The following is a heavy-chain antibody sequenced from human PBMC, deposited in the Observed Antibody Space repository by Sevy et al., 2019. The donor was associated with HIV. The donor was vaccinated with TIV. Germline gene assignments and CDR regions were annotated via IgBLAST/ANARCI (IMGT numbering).Heavy chain of an antibody. V-gene: IGHV3-7*01. CDR2: INQNGTEI. D-gene: IGHD4-4*01. CDR3: AINSDYGMDA. Sequence: GGSLRLSCVVSGFTFRNYWMSWVRQAPGKGLEWVANINQNGTEIYSVDSVKGRFTFFRDNTKNSVYLQMNSLRAEDTAIYYCAINSDYGMDAWGQGTTVTVSS. J-gene: IGHJ6*02. CDR1: GFTFRNYW.